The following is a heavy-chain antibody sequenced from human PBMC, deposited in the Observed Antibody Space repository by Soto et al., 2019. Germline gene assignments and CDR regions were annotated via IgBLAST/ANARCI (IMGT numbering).Heavy chain of an antibody. CDR1: GYTFTSYA. V-gene: IGHV1-3*01. Sequence: ASVKVSCKASGYTFTSYAMHWVRQAPGQRLEWMGWINAGNGNTKYSQKFQGRVTITRDTSASTAYMELSSLRSEDTAVYYCARLVGWYAVVVVFDIWGKGTMVTVS. CDR2: INAGNGNT. D-gene: IGHD6-19*01. CDR3: ARLVGWYAVVVVFDI. J-gene: IGHJ3*02.